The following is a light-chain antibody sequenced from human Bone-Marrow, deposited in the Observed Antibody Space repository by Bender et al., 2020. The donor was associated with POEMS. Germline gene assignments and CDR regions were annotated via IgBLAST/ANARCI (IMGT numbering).Light chain of an antibody. CDR2: RHN. Sequence: QSVLTQPPSASGTPGQRVTISCSGGSSNIGINTVNWYQQLPGTAPKLLIYRHNQRPSGVPDRFSGSKSGTSASLAITGLQSDDEAIYFCVAWDASLNGWVFGGGTKLTVL. CDR3: VAWDASLNGWV. CDR1: SSNIGINT. J-gene: IGLJ3*02. V-gene: IGLV1-44*01.